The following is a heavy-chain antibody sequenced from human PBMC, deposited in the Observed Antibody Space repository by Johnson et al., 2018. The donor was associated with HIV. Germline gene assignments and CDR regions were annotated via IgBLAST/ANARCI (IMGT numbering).Heavy chain of an antibody. Sequence: VQLVESGGGLVQPGRSPRLSCAASGFTFDDYAMHWVRQAPGKGLEWVSGISWNSGSIGYADSVKGRFTISRDNAKNSLYLQMNSLRAEDTALYYCARGCLRRRTMIVVVTAFDIWGQGTMVTVSS. CDR2: ISWNSGSI. CDR3: ARGCLRRRTMIVVVTAFDI. D-gene: IGHD3-22*01. V-gene: IGHV3-9*01. CDR1: GFTFDDYA. J-gene: IGHJ3*02.